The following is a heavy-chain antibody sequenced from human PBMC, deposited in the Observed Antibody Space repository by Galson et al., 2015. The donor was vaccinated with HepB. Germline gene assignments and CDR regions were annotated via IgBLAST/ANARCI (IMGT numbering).Heavy chain of an antibody. V-gene: IGHV1-69*04. CDR2: IIPILGIA. CDR1: GGTFSSYA. CDR3: ARGLRDYYGSGPVYGYGMDV. Sequence: SVKVSCKASGGTFSSYAISWVRQAPGQGLEWMGRIIPILGIANYAQRFQGRVTITADKSTSTAYMELSSLRSEDTAVYYCARGLRDYYGSGPVYGYGMDVWGQGTTVTVSS. J-gene: IGHJ6*02. D-gene: IGHD3-10*01.